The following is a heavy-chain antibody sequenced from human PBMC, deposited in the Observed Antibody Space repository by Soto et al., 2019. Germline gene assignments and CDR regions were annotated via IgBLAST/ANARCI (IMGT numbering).Heavy chain of an antibody. CDR1: GFTFSSYG. Sequence: GSLRLSCAASGFTFSSYGMHWVRQAPGKGLEWVAVISYDGSNKYYADSVKGRSTISRDNSKNTLYLQMNSLRAEDTAVYYCAKDIGYCSGGSCYQPDYYYYYGMDVWGQGTTVTVSS. CDR2: ISYDGSNK. CDR3: AKDIGYCSGGSCYQPDYYYYYGMDV. D-gene: IGHD2-15*01. J-gene: IGHJ6*02. V-gene: IGHV3-30*18.